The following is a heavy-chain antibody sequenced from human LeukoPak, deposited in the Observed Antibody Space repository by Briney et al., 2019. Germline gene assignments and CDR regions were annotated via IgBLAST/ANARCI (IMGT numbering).Heavy chain of an antibody. V-gene: IGHV1-69*01. CDR2: IIPIFGTA. J-gene: IGHJ4*02. CDR3: ASSAASFDY. Sequence: PGGSLRLSCAASGFTFSSYGMHWVRQAPGQGLEWMGGIIPIFGTANYAQKFQGRVTITADESTSTAYMELSSLRSEDTAVYYCASSAASFDYWGQRTLVTVSS. CDR1: GFTFSSYG. D-gene: IGHD2-2*01.